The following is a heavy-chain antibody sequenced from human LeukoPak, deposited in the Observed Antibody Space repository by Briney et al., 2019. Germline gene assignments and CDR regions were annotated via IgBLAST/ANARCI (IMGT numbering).Heavy chain of an antibody. Sequence: GGSLRLSCTASGCTFTNYWMSWVRQAPGRGLELVGNIKQDRSEKYYVDPVRGRCTISRDNAKNSLYLQMNSLRAEDAAVYYFATRKYFDCLSAVDYWGQGTLVTVSS. CDR2: IKQDRSEK. D-gene: IGHD3-9*01. CDR1: GCTFTNYW. J-gene: IGHJ4*02. CDR3: ATRKYFDCLSAVDY. V-gene: IGHV3-7*01.